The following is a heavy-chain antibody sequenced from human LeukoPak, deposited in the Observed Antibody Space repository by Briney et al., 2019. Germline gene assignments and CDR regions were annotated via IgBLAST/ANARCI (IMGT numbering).Heavy chain of an antibody. J-gene: IGHJ4*02. D-gene: IGHD4-23*01. Sequence: GGTLRLSCAASGFTFSSFAMSWICQAPGKGLEWVSLIYSGGSTYYADSVKGRFTISRDNSKNTLYLQMNSLRAEDTAVYYCARRAGGYSHPYDYWGQGTLVTVSS. V-gene: IGHV3-53*01. CDR1: GFTFSSFA. CDR3: ARRAGGYSHPYDY. CDR2: IYSGGST.